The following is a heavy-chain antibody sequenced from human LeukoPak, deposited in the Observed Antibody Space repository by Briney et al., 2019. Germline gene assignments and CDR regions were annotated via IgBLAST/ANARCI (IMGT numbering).Heavy chain of an antibody. J-gene: IGHJ3*02. Sequence: GGSLRLSCAASGFTFSSYEMNWVRQAPGKGLEWVSYISSSGSTIYYADSVKGRFTISRDNAKNSLYLQMNSLTTEDTAVYYCVRGFQGFDIWGQGTMVTVSS. D-gene: IGHD3-3*01. CDR3: VRGFQGFDI. V-gene: IGHV3-48*03. CDR2: ISSSGSTI. CDR1: GFTFSSYE.